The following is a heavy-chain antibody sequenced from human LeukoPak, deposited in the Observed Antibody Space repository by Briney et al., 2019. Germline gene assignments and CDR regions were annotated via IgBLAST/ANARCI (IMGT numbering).Heavy chain of an antibody. CDR1: GFTFSSYE. CDR3: ARDLLGWELHYFDY. V-gene: IGHV3-48*03. CDR2: ISTTGSSI. D-gene: IGHD1-26*01. Sequence: GGSLRLSCAASGFTFSSYEMNWVRQAPGKGLEWVSYISTTGSSIYYADSVKGRFTISRDNVKNLLYLQMNSLRAEDTAVYYCARDLLGWELHYFDYWGQGTLVTVSS. J-gene: IGHJ4*02.